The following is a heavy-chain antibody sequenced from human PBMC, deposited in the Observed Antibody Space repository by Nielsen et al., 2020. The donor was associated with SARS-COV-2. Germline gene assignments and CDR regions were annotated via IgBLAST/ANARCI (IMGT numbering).Heavy chain of an antibody. CDR2: ISWNSGSI. D-gene: IGHD2-2*02. J-gene: IGHJ6*02. Sequence: GKSLKISCAASGFTFDDYAMHWVRQAPGKGLEWVSGISWNSGSIGYADSVKGRFTISRDNAKNSLYLQMNSLRAEDTAVYYCAVCTSCYTHYYYYGMDVWGQGTTVTVSS. V-gene: IGHV3-9*01. CDR1: GFTFDDYA. CDR3: AVCTSCYTHYYYYGMDV.